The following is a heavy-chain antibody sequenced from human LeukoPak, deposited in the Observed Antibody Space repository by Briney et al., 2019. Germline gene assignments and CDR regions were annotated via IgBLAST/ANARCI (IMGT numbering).Heavy chain of an antibody. V-gene: IGHV6-1*01. J-gene: IGHJ5*02. CDR2: TYYRSKWYN. CDR1: GDSVSSKSAA. CDR3: ARGTLGWPLRWFDP. D-gene: IGHD3-3*01. Sequence: PSQTLSLTRAISGDSVSSKSAAWNWIRQSPSRGLEWLGRTYYRSKWYNDYAESVKSRITINPDTSKNHFSLQLNSVTPEDTAVYYCARGTLGWPLRWFDPWGQGTLVTVSS.